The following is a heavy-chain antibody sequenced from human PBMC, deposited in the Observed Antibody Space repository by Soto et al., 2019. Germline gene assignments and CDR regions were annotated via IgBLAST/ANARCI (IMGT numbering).Heavy chain of an antibody. CDR3: AKDAYYEYYYGMDV. J-gene: IGHJ6*02. CDR2: MSYDGSNK. Sequence: GGSLRLSCAASGFTFSSYGMHWVRQAPGKGLEWVAVMSYDGSNKYYADSVKGRFTISRDNSKNTLYLQMNSLRAEDTAVYYCAKDAYYEYYYGMDVWGQGTTVTVSS. V-gene: IGHV3-30*18. CDR1: GFTFSSYG.